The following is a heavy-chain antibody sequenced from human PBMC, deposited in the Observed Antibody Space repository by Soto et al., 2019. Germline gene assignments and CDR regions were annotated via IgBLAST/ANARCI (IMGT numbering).Heavy chain of an antibody. CDR2: IIPLLDIA. CDR3: ARDSPIGSTFSGYDAIDY. J-gene: IGHJ4*02. V-gene: IGHV1-69*08. Sequence: QVQLVQSGAEVKKPGSSVKVSCKASGGTFSNDIITWVRQAPGQGLEWMGRIIPLLDIANYAQKFQGRVTITADKSTSTAYMELNSLRSEDTAVYYCARDSPIGSTFSGYDAIDYWGQGTLVTFSS. CDR1: GGTFSNDI. D-gene: IGHD5-12*01.